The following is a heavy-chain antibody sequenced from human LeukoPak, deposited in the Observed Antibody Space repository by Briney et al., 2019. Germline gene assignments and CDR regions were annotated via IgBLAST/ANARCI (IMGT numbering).Heavy chain of an antibody. J-gene: IGHJ1*01. D-gene: IGHD1-26*01. CDR2: IWYDGSNK. Sequence: PGGSLRLSCAASGFTFSSYGMHWVRQAPGKGLEWVAVIWYDGSNKYYADSVKGRFTISRDNSKNTLYLQMNSLRAEDTAVYYCAKGGSYPPEYFQHWGQGTLVTVSS. V-gene: IGHV3-30*02. CDR1: GFTFSSYG. CDR3: AKGGSYPPEYFQH.